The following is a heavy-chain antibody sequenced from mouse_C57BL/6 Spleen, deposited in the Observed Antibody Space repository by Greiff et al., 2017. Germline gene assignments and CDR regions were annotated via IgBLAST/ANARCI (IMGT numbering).Heavy chain of an antibody. CDR1: GYTFTDYN. Sequence: VQLQQSGPELVKPGASVKIPCKASGYTFTDYNMDWVKQSHGKSLEWIGDINPNNGGTIYNQKFKGKATLTVDKSSSTAYMELRSLASEDTAVYYCARADYDGSSLFAYWGQGTLVTVAA. D-gene: IGHD1-1*01. V-gene: IGHV1-18*01. CDR2: INPNNGGT. J-gene: IGHJ3*01. CDR3: ARADYDGSSLFAY.